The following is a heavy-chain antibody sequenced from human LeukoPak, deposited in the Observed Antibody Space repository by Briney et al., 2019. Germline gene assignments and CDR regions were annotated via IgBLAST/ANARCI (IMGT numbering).Heavy chain of an antibody. Sequence: SETLSLTCAVSGGSISSGGYSWSWIRQPPGKGLEWIGYIYHSGSTYYNPSLKGRVTISVDRSKNQFSLKLSSVTAADTAVYYCARIPGDYWGQGTLVTVSS. D-gene: IGHD2-21*01. J-gene: IGHJ4*02. CDR1: GGSISSGGYS. CDR2: IYHSGST. CDR3: ARIPGDY. V-gene: IGHV4-30-2*01.